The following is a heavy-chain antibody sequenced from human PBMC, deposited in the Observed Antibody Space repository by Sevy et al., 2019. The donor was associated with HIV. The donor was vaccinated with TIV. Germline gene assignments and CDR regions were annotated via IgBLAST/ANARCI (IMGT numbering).Heavy chain of an antibody. D-gene: IGHD3-22*01. Sequence: GGSLRLSCAASGFTFSNAWMSWVRQAPGKGLEWVGRIKSKTDGGTTDCAAPVKGRFTISRDDSKNTLYLQMNSLKTEDTAVYYCTTEPYDSSGYYQTVDYWGQGTLVTVSS. J-gene: IGHJ4*02. CDR2: IKSKTDGGTT. CDR3: TTEPYDSSGYYQTVDY. V-gene: IGHV3-15*01. CDR1: GFTFSNAW.